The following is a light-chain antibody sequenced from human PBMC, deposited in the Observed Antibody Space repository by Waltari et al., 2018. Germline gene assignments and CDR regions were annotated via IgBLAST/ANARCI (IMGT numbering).Light chain of an antibody. Sequence: QSALTQPASVSGSPGQSITISCTGTSSDVGGYTYVSWYQQYPGKAPKLMIYDVTERPPGVSNRFSGSKSGNTASLTISGLQAEDEGDYHCSSYTSRSTFVIFGGGTKLTVL. CDR3: SSYTSRSTFVI. CDR2: DVT. J-gene: IGLJ2*01. CDR1: SSDVGGYTY. V-gene: IGLV2-14*03.